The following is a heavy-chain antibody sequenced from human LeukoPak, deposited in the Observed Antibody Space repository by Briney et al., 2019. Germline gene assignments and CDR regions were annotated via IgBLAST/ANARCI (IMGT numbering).Heavy chain of an antibody. CDR2: IYYSGST. D-gene: IGHD6-25*01. Sequence: TSETLSLTCTASGGSISGYFWSWIRQPPGKGLEWIGHIYYSGSTTYNPSLKSRVTISVDTSKNRFSLKLSSVTAADTAVYFCARGGDSSGVTKPFLYRLYYFDYWGQGTLVTVSS. J-gene: IGHJ4*02. V-gene: IGHV4-59*12. CDR1: GGSISGYF. CDR3: ARGGDSSGVTKPFLYRLYYFDY.